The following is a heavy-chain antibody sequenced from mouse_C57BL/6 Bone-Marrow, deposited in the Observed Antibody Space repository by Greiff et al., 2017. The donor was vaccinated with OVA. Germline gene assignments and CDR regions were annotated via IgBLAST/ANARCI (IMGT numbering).Heavy chain of an antibody. CDR2: INPNNGGT. V-gene: IGHV1-18*01. CDR3: ARSLGRSYGVCYAMDD. J-gene: IGHJ4*01. CDR1: GYTFTDYN. D-gene: IGHD1-1*01. Sequence: VQLKESGPELVKPGASVKIPCKASGYTFTDYNMDWVKQSHGKSLEWIGDINPNNGGTIYNQKFKGKATLTVDKSSSTAYMELRSLTSEDTAVYYGARSLGRSYGVCYAMDDWGQGTSVTVSS.